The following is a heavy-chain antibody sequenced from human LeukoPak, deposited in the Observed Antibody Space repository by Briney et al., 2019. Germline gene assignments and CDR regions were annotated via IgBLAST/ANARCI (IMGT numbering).Heavy chain of an antibody. CDR3: ARVAHPDFDI. J-gene: IGHJ3*02. V-gene: IGHV4-30-4*01. CDR1: GGSISSGGFF. Sequence: SETLSLTCSVSGGSISSGGFFWSWIRQSPGKGLECIGYIYYTGSTYYNPSLKSRLTMSVDTSKNQFSLKLTGLTAADTAVYYCARVAHPDFDIWGQGTMVTVSS. CDR2: IYYTGST.